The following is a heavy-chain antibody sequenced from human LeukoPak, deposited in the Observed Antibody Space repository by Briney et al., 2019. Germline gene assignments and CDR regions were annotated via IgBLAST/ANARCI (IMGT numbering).Heavy chain of an antibody. CDR1: GGSFSGYY. D-gene: IGHD1-7*01. CDR2: INHSGST. CDR3: ARGPPFGTGTTKDEYFQH. Sequence: SVTLSLTCAVYGGSFSGYYWSWIRQPPGKGLEWIGEINHSGSTNYNPSLKSRVTISVDTSKNQFSLKLSSVTAADTAVYYCARGPPFGTGTTKDEYFQHWGQGTLVTVSS. J-gene: IGHJ1*01. V-gene: IGHV4-34*01.